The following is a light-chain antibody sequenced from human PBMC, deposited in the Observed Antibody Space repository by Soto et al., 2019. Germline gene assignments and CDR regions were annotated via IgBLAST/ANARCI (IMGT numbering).Light chain of an antibody. CDR1: RTVSVI. V-gene: IGKV3-15*01. J-gene: IGKJ5*01. Sequence: DIVMTQSPATLSLSPGERATLSCRASRTVSVILAWYQQKPGQAPRLVIYGASTRATGVPARFSGSGSGTEFTLTITRVQSEDFALYYCQHYNNWPPITFGQGTRLEIK. CDR3: QHYNNWPPIT. CDR2: GAS.